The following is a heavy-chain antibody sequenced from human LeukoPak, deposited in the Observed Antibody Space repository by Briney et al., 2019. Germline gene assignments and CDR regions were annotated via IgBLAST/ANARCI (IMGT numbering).Heavy chain of an antibody. Sequence: GGSLRLSCAASGFTFSSYAMSWVRQAPGKGLEWVSVIYSGGSTYYADSVKGRFTISRDNSKNTLYLQMNSLRAEDTAVYYCARGVVVVAATPSDYYYMDVWGKGTTVTISS. CDR3: ARGVVVVAATPSDYYYMDV. CDR1: GFTFSSYA. D-gene: IGHD2-15*01. CDR2: IYSGGST. V-gene: IGHV3-53*01. J-gene: IGHJ6*03.